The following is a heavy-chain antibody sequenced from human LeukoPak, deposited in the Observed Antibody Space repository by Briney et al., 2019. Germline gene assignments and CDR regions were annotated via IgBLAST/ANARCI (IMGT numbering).Heavy chain of an antibody. J-gene: IGHJ4*02. CDR2: ISGSGGST. D-gene: IGHD3-22*01. CDR1: GITLSNYG. Sequence: GGSLTLSCAVSGITLSNYGMSWVRQAPGKGLEWVAGISGSGGSTNYADSVKGRFTISRDNPKNTLFLQMNSLRAEDTAVYFCAERGVVIRVILVGFHKEAYYFDSWGQGALVTVSS. V-gene: IGHV3-23*01. CDR3: AERGVVIRVILVGFHKEAYYFDS.